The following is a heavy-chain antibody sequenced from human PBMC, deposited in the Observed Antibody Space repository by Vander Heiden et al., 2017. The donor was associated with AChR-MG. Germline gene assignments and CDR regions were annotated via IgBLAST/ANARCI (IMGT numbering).Heavy chain of an antibody. J-gene: IGHJ6*02. CDR3: ARHGPYYYGLDV. CDR1: GDSVTITDYY. Sequence: QVQLQESGPGLVTPSATLSLTCTVSGDSVTITDYYWDWIRQTAGKELGLVGNVDFSGTTYYNPSLESRVTISVDTSKNQISLRLRSVTAADTAVYYCARHGPYYYGLDVWGQGTTVSVSS. V-gene: IGHV4-39*01. CDR2: VDFSGTT.